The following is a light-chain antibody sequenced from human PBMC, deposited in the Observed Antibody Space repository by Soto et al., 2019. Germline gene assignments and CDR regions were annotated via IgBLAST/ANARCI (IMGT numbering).Light chain of an antibody. CDR2: GAS. CDR1: QSVSSN. J-gene: IGKJ4*01. Sequence: EIVMTQSPATLSVSPGERDTLSCRASQSVSSNLAWYQQKLGQDPRLLIYGASARATGIPARFSGSGSETEFTLTISSLQSEDFAVYYCQQYQSWPLTFGGGTKVDIK. V-gene: IGKV3-15*01. CDR3: QQYQSWPLT.